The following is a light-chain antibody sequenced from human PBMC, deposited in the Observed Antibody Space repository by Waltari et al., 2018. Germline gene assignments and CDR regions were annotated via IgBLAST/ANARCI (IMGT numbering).Light chain of an antibody. CDR3: QQSHTMLYT. J-gene: IGKJ2*01. CDR1: QSLDTF. Sequence: DIHLTQSPSSLSASVGDRVTITCRAIQSLDTFLNWYQQRPGKAPTVLIYGATTLQGGVPSRFSGSVSGTHFTLTISSLQPDDFATYFCQQSHTMLYTFGQGTKLEIK. CDR2: GAT. V-gene: IGKV1-39*01.